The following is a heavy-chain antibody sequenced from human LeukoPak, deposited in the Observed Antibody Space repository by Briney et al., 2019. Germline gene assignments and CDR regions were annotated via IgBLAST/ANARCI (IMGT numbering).Heavy chain of an antibody. CDR1: GGTFSSYA. CDR2: IIPIFGTA. Sequence: SVKVSCKASGGTFSSYAISWVRQAPGQGLEWMGGIIPIFGTANYAQKFQGRVTITTDESTSTAYMDLRSLRSEDTAVYFCARVSGSGSYFPFDYWGQGTLVTVSS. CDR3: ARVSGSGSYFPFDY. D-gene: IGHD1-26*01. V-gene: IGHV1-69*05. J-gene: IGHJ4*02.